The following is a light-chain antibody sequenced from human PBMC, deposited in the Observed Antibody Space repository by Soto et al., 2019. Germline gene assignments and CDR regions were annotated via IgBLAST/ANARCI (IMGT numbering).Light chain of an antibody. V-gene: IGKV1-12*01. CDR3: KHGNRFPPT. CDR1: QIISAS. Sequence: DIQMTQSPSTVSATVGDRVTISCRASQIISASLAWYQHKPGKAPSLIIHSTSTLQRGVPSRFSGSGSGTDFTLTISSLQPEDFATYYCKHGNRFPPTFGQGTRLEIK. J-gene: IGKJ5*01. CDR2: STS.